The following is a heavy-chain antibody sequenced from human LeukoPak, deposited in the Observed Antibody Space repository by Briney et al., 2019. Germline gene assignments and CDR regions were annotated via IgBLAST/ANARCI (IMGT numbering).Heavy chain of an antibody. CDR3: AKDRYGSGNNWLDP. J-gene: IGHJ5*02. V-gene: IGHV3-30*02. CDR1: GFTFKTYG. CDR2: ILHDGSKT. D-gene: IGHD3-10*01. Sequence: PGASLRLSCVASGFTFKTYGFHWVRQPPGKGLEWLAFILHDGSKTYHADSINGRFTISRDNSNNTLFLQMSSLTTEDTGVYHCAKDRYGSGNNWLDPWGQGTLVTVSS.